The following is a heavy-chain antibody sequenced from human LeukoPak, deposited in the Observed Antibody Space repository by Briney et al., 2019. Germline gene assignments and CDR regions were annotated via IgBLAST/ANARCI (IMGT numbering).Heavy chain of an antibody. D-gene: IGHD2-2*01. Sequence: SETLSLTCAVYGGSFSGYYWSWIRQPPGKGLEWIGEINHSGSTNYNPSLKSRVTISVDTSKNQFSLKLSSVTAADTAVYYCARARSSTSFFYYYYGMDVWGQGTTVTVSS. V-gene: IGHV4-34*01. CDR2: INHSGST. CDR1: GGSFSGYY. CDR3: ARARSSTSFFYYYYGMDV. J-gene: IGHJ6*02.